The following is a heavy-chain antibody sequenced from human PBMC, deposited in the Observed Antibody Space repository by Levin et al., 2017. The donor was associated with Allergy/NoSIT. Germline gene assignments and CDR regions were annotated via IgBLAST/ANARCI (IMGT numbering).Heavy chain of an antibody. D-gene: IGHD3-22*01. V-gene: IGHV4-59*01. CDR2: IYYSGST. CDR3: ASDRVLDSRGTFYYYGMAV. Sequence: SETLSLTCIVSGGSINNYHWSWIRQPPGKGLEWIGYIYYSGSTNYNPSLKSRVTISVDTSKNQFSLTLNSVTAADTAVYYCASDRVLDSRGTFYYYGMAVWGQGTTVTVSS. CDR1: GGSINNYH. J-gene: IGHJ6*02.